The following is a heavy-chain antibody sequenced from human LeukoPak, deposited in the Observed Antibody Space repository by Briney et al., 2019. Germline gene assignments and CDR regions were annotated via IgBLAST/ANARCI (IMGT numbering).Heavy chain of an antibody. Sequence: GGSLRLSCAASGFTFSSYAMTWVSHAPGKGREWVSFIRDSGGWSNYADSVKGRFTISRDDSKNTLYLQMNSLRADDTAVYYCARARQEAAATVAFDVWGQGTMVTVSS. J-gene: IGHJ3*01. V-gene: IGHV3-23*01. D-gene: IGHD2-15*01. CDR2: IRDSGGWS. CDR3: ARARQEAAATVAFDV. CDR1: GFTFSSYA.